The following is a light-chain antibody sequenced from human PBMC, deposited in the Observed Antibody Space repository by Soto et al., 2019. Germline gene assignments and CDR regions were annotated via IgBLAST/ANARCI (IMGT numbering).Light chain of an antibody. V-gene: IGKV1-5*01. Sequence: DIQMTQSPSTLSASVGDTVTITCRASQSIRNWLAWYQQKPRKAPNLLIYDASTLQSGVPSRFSGGGSGTEFTLTISSLQPDDSATYYCQQYNSFSTFGQGTKLEIK. CDR1: QSIRNW. CDR3: QQYNSFST. J-gene: IGKJ2*01. CDR2: DAS.